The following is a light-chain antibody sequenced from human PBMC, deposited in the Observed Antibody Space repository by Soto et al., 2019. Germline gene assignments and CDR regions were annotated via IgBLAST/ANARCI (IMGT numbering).Light chain of an antibody. J-gene: IGKJ1*01. CDR1: QGIDST. CDR2: DSS. CDR3: LQRSSLPWT. Sequence: EIVLTQSPAALSVYPVERVTLSCRASQGIDSTLAWYQQKPGQTPRLLIYDSSTRAIGIPTRFTGSRSGTEFTLTITGLQSEDFAVYYCLQRSSLPWTFGQGTKVDIK. V-gene: IGKV3-15*01.